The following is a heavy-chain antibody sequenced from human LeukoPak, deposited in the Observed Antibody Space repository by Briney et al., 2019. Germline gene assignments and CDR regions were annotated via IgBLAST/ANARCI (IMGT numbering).Heavy chain of an antibody. CDR1: GYTLTELS. V-gene: IGHV1-24*01. CDR3: ARLIVGATTRFDY. D-gene: IGHD1-26*01. CDR2: FGPEDGET. J-gene: IGHJ4*02. Sequence: GASVKVSCKVSGYTLTELSMHWVRQAPGKGLEWMGGFGPEDGETIYAQKFQGRVTMTEDTSTSTAYMELRSLRSDDTAVYYCARLIVGATTRFDYWGQGTLVTVSS.